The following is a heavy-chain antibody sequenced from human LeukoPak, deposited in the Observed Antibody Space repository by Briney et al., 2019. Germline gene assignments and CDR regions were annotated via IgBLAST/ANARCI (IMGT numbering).Heavy chain of an antibody. CDR2: IKQDGSEK. D-gene: IGHD2-15*01. CDR1: GFTFSTYW. CDR3: ARALRGFYFNY. V-gene: IGHV3-7*02. J-gene: IGHJ4*02. Sequence: PGGSLRLSCAASGFTFSTYWMTWVRRAPGKGLEWVAHIKQDGSEKYYVDSVKGRFTISRDNAKNSLYLQMISLRAEDTAVYYCARALRGFYFNYWGQGTLVTVSS.